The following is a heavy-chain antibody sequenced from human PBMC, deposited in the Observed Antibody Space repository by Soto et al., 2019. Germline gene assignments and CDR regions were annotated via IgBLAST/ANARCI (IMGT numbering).Heavy chain of an antibody. CDR1: GYSVSSSDYY. Sequence: PSETLSLTCSVSGYSVSSSDYYWAWIRQPPGKGLEWIGSMFYSGLTYYNPSLMSRVTLSVDTSKNQFSVRLNSVTAADTAVYYSPNPSVSLSGPYGIHVWGQGTTVTVSS. V-gene: IGHV4-39*01. J-gene: IGHJ6*02. CDR2: MFYSGLT. CDR3: PNPSVSLSGPYGIHV. D-gene: IGHD2-15*01.